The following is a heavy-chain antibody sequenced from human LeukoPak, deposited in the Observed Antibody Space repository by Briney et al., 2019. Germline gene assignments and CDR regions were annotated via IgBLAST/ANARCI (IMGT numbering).Heavy chain of an antibody. CDR3: ATIGLP. CDR2: ISSNGGNT. D-gene: IGHD3-22*01. Sequence: GGSLRLSCAASGFTFRSFAMHWFRQAPGKGLEYVSGISSNGGNTFYASSVQGRFTISRDNSKNTLYLQMGSLRGDDTAVYYCATIGLPWGQGTLVTVSS. V-gene: IGHV3-64*01. CDR1: GFTFRSFA. J-gene: IGHJ4*02.